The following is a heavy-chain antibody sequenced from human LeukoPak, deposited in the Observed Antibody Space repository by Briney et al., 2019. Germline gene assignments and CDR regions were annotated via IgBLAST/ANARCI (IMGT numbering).Heavy chain of an antibody. CDR2: VFYDGSNK. J-gene: IGHJ4*02. Sequence: PGGSLRLSCAASGFTFTSYALHWVGQAPGKGLEWVAVVFYDGSNKYYADSVKGRFTVSRANSRNTLHLQMNGLRPEDTAVYYCARDFTGTTSSIFDYWGPRTPVIVSS. D-gene: IGHD1-14*01. V-gene: IGHV3-30*04. CDR3: ARDFTGTTSSIFDY. CDR1: GFTFTSYA.